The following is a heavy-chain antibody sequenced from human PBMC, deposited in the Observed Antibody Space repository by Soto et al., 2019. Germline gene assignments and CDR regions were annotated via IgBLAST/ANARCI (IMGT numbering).Heavy chain of an antibody. Sequence: VQLVESGGGVVQPGRSLRLSCAASGFTFSDYAMHWVRQAPGKGLVWVAVVSHDGRNTHNAASVKGRFTISRDSSKNTVSLEMTSLRAEDTAVYYCAKGGRKWLVTSDFNYWGQGALVTVSS. CDR3: AKGGRKWLVTSDFNY. V-gene: IGHV3-30*18. D-gene: IGHD6-19*01. CDR1: GFTFSDYA. J-gene: IGHJ4*02. CDR2: VSHDGRNT.